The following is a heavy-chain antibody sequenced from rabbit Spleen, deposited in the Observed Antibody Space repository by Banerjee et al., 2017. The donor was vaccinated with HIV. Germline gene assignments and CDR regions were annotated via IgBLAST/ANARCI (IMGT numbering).Heavy chain of an antibody. CDR3: AMDTSSSSASYGMDL. V-gene: IGHV1S45*01. CDR1: GFSFGDRDM. CDR2: INSVTGTP. Sequence: QEQLEESGGGLVQPEGSLTLTCTASGFSFGDRDMICSLRQAPGTGLEWIACINSVTGTPVYASWAKGRVSFSKTASTTVTLQMPSLTAAATSASFGAMDTSSSSASYGMDLRGPGTLVT. D-gene: IGHD1-1*01. J-gene: IGHJ6*01.